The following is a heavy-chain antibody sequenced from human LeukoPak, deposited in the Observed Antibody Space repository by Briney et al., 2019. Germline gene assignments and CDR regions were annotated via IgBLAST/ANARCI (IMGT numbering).Heavy chain of an antibody. CDR2: INHSGST. CDR3: ARDSREGATLDY. V-gene: IGHV4-34*01. D-gene: IGHD1-26*01. CDR1: GGSFSGYY. J-gene: IGHJ4*02. Sequence: SETLSLTCAVYGGSFSGYYWSWIRQPPGKGLEWIGEINHSGSTNYNPSLKSRVTISVDTSKNQFSLKLSSVTAAETAVYYCARDSREGATLDYWGQGTLVTVSS.